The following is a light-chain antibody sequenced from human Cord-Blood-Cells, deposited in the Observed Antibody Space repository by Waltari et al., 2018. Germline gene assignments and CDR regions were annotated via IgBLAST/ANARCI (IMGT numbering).Light chain of an antibody. Sequence: DIPMTQSPSSLSASVGDRVTITCRASQSISSYLNWYQQKPGKAPKFLIYAASSLQRGVPSRFRGRVSGTDFTLTLSSLQPEDFATYYWQQSYSTPRTYGGVTKVEIK. CDR2: AAS. CDR3: QQSYSTPRT. CDR1: QSISSY. V-gene: IGKV1-39*01. J-gene: IGKJ4*01.